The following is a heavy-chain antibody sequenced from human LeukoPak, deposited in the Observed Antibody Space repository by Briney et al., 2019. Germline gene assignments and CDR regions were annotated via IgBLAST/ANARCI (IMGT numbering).Heavy chain of an antibody. V-gene: IGHV3-30*03. CDR3: ARDRSDYYDSSGLDAFDI. CDR1: GFTFSSYG. J-gene: IGHJ3*02. Sequence: GGSLRLSCAASGFTFSSYGMHWVRQAPGKGLEWVAVISYDGSNKYYADSVKGRFTISRDNSKNTLYLQMNSLRAEDTAVYYCARDRSDYYDSSGLDAFDIWGQGTMVTVSS. D-gene: IGHD3-22*01. CDR2: ISYDGSNK.